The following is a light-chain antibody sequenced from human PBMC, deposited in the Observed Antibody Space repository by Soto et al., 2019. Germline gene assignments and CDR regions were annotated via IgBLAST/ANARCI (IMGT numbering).Light chain of an antibody. CDR3: SSYTSNNAYV. CDR2: DVT. Sequence: QSALTQPASVSGSPGQSITISCTGTSSDVGGYNFVSWYQQHPGKAPKLIIYDVTHRPSGVSSRFSAFKSGNTASLTISGLQAEDEADYYCSSYTSNNAYVFGTGTQLTV. V-gene: IGLV2-14*01. CDR1: SSDVGGYNF. J-gene: IGLJ1*01.